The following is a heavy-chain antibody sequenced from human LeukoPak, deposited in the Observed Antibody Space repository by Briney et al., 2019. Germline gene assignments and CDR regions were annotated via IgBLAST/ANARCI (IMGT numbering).Heavy chain of an antibody. J-gene: IGHJ5*02. CDR1: GYTFTGYY. CDR2: INPNSGGT. D-gene: IGHD4-23*01. V-gene: IGHV1-2*02. CDR3: ARYGSVYGGNSVYNWFDP. Sequence: APVKVSCKASGYTFTGYYMHWVRQAPGQGLEWMGWINPNSGGTSYAQKFQGRVTMTRDTSISTAYMELSRLRSDDTAVYYCARYGSVYGGNSVYNWFDPWGQGTLVTVSS.